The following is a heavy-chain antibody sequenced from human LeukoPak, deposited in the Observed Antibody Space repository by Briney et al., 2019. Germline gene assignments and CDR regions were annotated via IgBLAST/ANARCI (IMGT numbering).Heavy chain of an antibody. CDR2: ISYSGSS. CDR1: NSSISSYY. D-gene: IGHD6-13*01. CDR3: ARSPSSSWSGAYYYGMDV. Sequence: SETLSLACTVSNSSISSYYWSWIRQPPGKGLEWIGYISYSGSSNYNPSLKSRVTISVDTSKNQFSLKLSSVTAADTAVYYCARSPSSSWSGAYYYGMDVWGQGTTVTVSS. V-gene: IGHV4-59*01. J-gene: IGHJ6*02.